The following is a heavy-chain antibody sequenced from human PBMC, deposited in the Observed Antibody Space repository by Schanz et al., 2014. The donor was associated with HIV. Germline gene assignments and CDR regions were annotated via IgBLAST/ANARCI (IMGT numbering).Heavy chain of an antibody. V-gene: IGHV3-23*01. CDR2: ISGSGGKT. J-gene: IGHJ2*01. Sequence: EVQLLESGGGLVQPGGSLRLSCAASGFTFSSYAMSWVRQAPGKGLEWVSVISGSGGKTYYADSVKGRFTISRDNSRNTLYLQMNTLRAEDTAVYYCAKGYGDYYWYFDLWGRGTLVTVSS. CDR1: GFTFSSYA. D-gene: IGHD4-17*01. CDR3: AKGYGDYYWYFDL.